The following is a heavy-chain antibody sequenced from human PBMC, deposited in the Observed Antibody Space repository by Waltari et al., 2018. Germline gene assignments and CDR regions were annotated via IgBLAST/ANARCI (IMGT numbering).Heavy chain of an antibody. CDR2: IKEDGSEK. Sequence: EVQLVESGGDLVQPGGSLRLSCAASGFTFSTYWMTWVRQAPGKGLEWLANIKEDGSEKNYVDSVKGRFTISRDNAKNSLYLQMNSLRAEDTAVYYCARVPHYSNFDYWGQGTLVTVSS. CDR3: ARVPHYSNFDY. CDR1: GFTFSTYW. J-gene: IGHJ4*02. D-gene: IGHD4-4*01. V-gene: IGHV3-7*01.